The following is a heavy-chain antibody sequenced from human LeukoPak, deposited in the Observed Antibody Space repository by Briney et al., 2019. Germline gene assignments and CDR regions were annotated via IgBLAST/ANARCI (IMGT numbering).Heavy chain of an antibody. D-gene: IGHD6-13*01. CDR3: ARATGYSSSWYPYYFDY. Sequence: GASVKVSCKASGYTVTSYDINWVRHATGQGREWMGWMNPNSGNTGYAQKFQGRVTMTRNTSISTAYMERSSLRSEDTAVYYCARATGYSSSWYPYYFDYWGQGTLVTVSS. V-gene: IGHV1-8*01. CDR2: MNPNSGNT. J-gene: IGHJ4*02. CDR1: GYTVTSYD.